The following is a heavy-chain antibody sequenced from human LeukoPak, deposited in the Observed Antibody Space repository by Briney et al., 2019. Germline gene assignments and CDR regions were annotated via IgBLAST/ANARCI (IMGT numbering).Heavy chain of an antibody. CDR3: ARAPSYYYDSSGYANFDY. D-gene: IGHD3-22*01. CDR1: GFTFSSYW. Sequence: GGSLRLSCAASGFTFSSYWMSWVRQAPGKGPEWVANIKQDGSEKYYVDSVKGRFTISRDNAKNTLYLQMNSLRAEDTAVYYCARAPSYYYDSSGYANFDYWGQGTLVTVSS. CDR2: IKQDGSEK. J-gene: IGHJ4*02. V-gene: IGHV3-7*01.